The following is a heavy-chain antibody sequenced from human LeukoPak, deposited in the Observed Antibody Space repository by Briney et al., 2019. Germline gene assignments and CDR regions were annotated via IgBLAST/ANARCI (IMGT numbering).Heavy chain of an antibody. Sequence: ASVKVSCKASGYTFTSYDINWVQQATGQGLEWMGWMNPNSGNTGYAQKFQGRVTMTRNTSISTAYMELSSLRSEDTAVYYCARVVPGMELWLYYWGQGTLVTVSS. CDR3: ARVVPGMELWLYY. D-gene: IGHD5-18*01. CDR2: MNPNSGNT. J-gene: IGHJ4*02. V-gene: IGHV1-8*01. CDR1: GYTFTSYD.